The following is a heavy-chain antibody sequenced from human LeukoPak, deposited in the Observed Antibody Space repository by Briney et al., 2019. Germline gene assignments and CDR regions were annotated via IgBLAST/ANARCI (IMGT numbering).Heavy chain of an antibody. Sequence: PSETLSLTCAVYGGSFSGYYWSWIRQPPGKGLEWIGEINHSGSTNYNPSLKSRVTISVDTSKNQFSLKLSSVTAADTAVYYCARGAVLRYFDWLLKSMRLDPWGQGTLVTVSS. J-gene: IGHJ5*02. D-gene: IGHD3-9*01. V-gene: IGHV4-34*01. CDR2: INHSGST. CDR3: ARGAVLRYFDWLLKSMRLDP. CDR1: GGSFSGYY.